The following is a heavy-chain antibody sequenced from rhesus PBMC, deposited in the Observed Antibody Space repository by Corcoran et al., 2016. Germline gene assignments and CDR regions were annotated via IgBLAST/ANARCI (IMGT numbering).Heavy chain of an antibody. CDR3: VRYSGYSYHFDY. Sequence: QLQLQESGPGLVKPSETLSVTCAVPGGSISSSYWSWIRPAPGKGLEWIGYIYCKCSSTNYNPTLKSRVTLSVDTSKNQFSLKLSSVTAADTAVYYCVRYSGYSYHFDYWGQGVLVTVSS. CDR2: IYCKCSST. CDR1: GGSISSSY. V-gene: IGHV4-169*01. J-gene: IGHJ4*01. D-gene: IGHD5-24*01.